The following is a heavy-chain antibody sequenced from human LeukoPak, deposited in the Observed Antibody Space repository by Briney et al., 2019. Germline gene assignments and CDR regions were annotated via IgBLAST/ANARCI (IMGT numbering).Heavy chain of an antibody. Sequence: GGSLRLSCAASGFTFSSHGMHWVHQAPGKGLEWVALIWFDGSNKYYADSVKGRFTISRDNSKNTLYVQMNSLRAEDTAVYYCARLVGTAMIDSWGQGTLVTVSS. V-gene: IGHV3-33*01. CDR2: IWFDGSNK. CDR3: ARLVGTAMIDS. J-gene: IGHJ4*02. CDR1: GFTFSSHG. D-gene: IGHD5-18*01.